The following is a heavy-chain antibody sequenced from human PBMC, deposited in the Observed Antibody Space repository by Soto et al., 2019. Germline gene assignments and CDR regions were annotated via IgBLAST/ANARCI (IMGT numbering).Heavy chain of an antibody. D-gene: IGHD3-22*01. CDR3: TTGGYYDSSGFRSVEYFQH. J-gene: IGHJ1*01. CDR1: GFPFSNAW. V-gene: IGHV3-15*01. CDR2: IKSKTDGGTT. Sequence: GAPRLSCAASGFPFSNAWMSWVRQAPRKGLGGVGRIKSKTDGGTTDYAAPVKGRFTISRDDSKNTLYLQMNSLKTEDTAVYYCTTGGYYDSSGFRSVEYFQHWGQGTLVTVSS.